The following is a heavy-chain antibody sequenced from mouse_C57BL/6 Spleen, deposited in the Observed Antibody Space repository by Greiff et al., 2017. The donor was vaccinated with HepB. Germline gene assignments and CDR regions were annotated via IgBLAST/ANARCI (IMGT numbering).Heavy chain of an antibody. D-gene: IGHD4-1*01. CDR1: GYTFTSYW. CDR3: AGLGLDRFAY. Sequence: QVQLKQPGAELVKPGASVKLSCKASGYTFTSYWMQWVKQRPGQGLEWIGEIDPSDSYTNYNQKFKGKATLTVDTSSSTAYMQLSSLTSEDSAVYYCAGLGLDRFAYWGQGTLVTVSA. J-gene: IGHJ3*01. CDR2: IDPSDSYT. V-gene: IGHV1-50*01.